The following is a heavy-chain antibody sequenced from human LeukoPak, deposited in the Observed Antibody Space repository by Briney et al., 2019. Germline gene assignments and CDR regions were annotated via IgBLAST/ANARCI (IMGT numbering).Heavy chain of an antibody. V-gene: IGHV3-15*07. Sequence: GGSLRLSCSASGLTVTNAWMNWVRQAPGEGLDWVGRIASKTDGGATDYAAPVKGRFTISRDDSKNTLNLQMNSLKTEDTAVYYCTTGVRGDWGQGTLVTVSS. J-gene: IGHJ4*02. D-gene: IGHD3-10*01. CDR3: TTGVRGD. CDR1: GLTVTNAW. CDR2: IASKTDGGAT.